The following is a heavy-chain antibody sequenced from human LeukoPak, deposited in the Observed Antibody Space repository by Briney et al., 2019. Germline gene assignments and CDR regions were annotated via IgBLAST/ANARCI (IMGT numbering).Heavy chain of an antibody. D-gene: IGHD3-10*01. CDR1: GGSITSYY. J-gene: IGHJ3*02. CDR2: IFYSGNT. Sequence: PSETLSLTCTVSGGSITSYYWSWIRQPPGKGLEWIGYIFYSGNTKYNPSLKSRVTISVDTSKSQFSLKLSSVTAADTAVYYCAREELRGFAFDIWGQGTMVTVSS. CDR3: AREELRGFAFDI. V-gene: IGHV4-59*01.